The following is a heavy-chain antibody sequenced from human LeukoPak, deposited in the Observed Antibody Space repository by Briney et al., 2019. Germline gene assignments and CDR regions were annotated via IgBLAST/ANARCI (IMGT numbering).Heavy chain of an antibody. Sequence: SQTLSLTCTVSGGYISSYSWSWIRQPPGKGLEWIGYIYYSGSTNYNPSLKSRVTISVDTSKNQFSLKLSSVTAADTAVYYCARWSAGLTFDYWGQGTLVTVSS. D-gene: IGHD6-13*01. CDR3: ARWSAGLTFDY. CDR2: IYYSGST. CDR1: GGYISSYS. J-gene: IGHJ4*02. V-gene: IGHV4-59*12.